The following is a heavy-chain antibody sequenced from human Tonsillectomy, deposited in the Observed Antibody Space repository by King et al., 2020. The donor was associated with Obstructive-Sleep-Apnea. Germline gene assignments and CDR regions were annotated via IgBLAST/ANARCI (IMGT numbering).Heavy chain of an antibody. Sequence: LVESGGGLVQPGRSLRLSCAASGFTFGDHAMSWFRQAPGKGLEWVGFIRSKASGGTTEYAASVSGRFSISRDDSKSIAYVQMNSLKTEDTAVYYCTREPYYYDRSGYSGFDYWGQGTLVTVSS. CDR1: GFTFGDHA. CDR3: TREPYYYDRSGYSGFDY. J-gene: IGHJ4*02. CDR2: IRSKASGGTT. V-gene: IGHV3-49*03. D-gene: IGHD3-22*01.